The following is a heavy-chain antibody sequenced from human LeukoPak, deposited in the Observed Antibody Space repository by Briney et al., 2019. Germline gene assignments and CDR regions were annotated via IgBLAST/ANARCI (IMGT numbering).Heavy chain of an antibody. Sequence: LGGSLRLSCAASGFTFSSYWMSWVREAPGKGLEWVAHIKEDGSEKYYVDSVKGRFTISRDNAKNSLYLQMNSLRAEDTAVYYCARGITGTTFYYYYYYYMDVWGKGTTVTVSS. V-gene: IGHV3-7*04. D-gene: IGHD1-14*01. CDR1: GFTFSSYW. CDR3: ARGITGTTFYYYYYYYMDV. J-gene: IGHJ6*03. CDR2: IKEDGSEK.